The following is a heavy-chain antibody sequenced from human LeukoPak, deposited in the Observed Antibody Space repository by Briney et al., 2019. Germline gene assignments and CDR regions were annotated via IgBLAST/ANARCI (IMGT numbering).Heavy chain of an antibody. CDR2: INHSGST. Sequence: SETLSLTCAVYGGSFSGYYWSWIRQPPGKGLEWIGEINHSGSTNYNPSLKSRVTISVDTSKNQFSLKLSSVTAADTAVYYCARPDGFIAAAGITHDTFDIWGQGTMVTVSS. V-gene: IGHV4-34*01. J-gene: IGHJ3*02. D-gene: IGHD6-13*01. CDR1: GGSFSGYY. CDR3: ARPDGFIAAAGITHDTFDI.